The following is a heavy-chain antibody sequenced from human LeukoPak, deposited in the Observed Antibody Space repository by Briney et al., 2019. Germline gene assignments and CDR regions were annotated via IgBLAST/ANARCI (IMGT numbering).Heavy chain of an antibody. CDR2: IRSKGHGGTT. D-gene: IGHD3-22*01. CDR3: TLTMIVVARSHFDY. Sequence: GGSLRLSCTASGFTFGEYGMSWVRQAPGKGLEWIGFIRSKGHGGTTEYAATVKGRFTISRDDSKSIAYLQLNSLKTEDTAVYYCTLTMIVVARSHFDYWGQGTLVTVSS. V-gene: IGHV3-49*04. J-gene: IGHJ4*02. CDR1: GFTFGEYG.